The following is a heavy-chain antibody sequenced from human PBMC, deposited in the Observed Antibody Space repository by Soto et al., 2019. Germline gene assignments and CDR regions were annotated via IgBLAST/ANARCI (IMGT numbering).Heavy chain of an antibody. CDR2: ISHSGTT. D-gene: IGHD3-16*01. CDR1: GGSFSNYY. CDR3: ARGRGGTSLGAS. J-gene: IGHJ5*02. Sequence: PSEPLSLTCAVDGGSFSNYYWRWIRQTPGKGLEWIGEISHSGTTNYNPSLKSRVTISVDTSNNQFSLKLSSVTAADTAVYYCARGRGGTSLGASWGQGTLVTVSS. V-gene: IGHV4-34*01.